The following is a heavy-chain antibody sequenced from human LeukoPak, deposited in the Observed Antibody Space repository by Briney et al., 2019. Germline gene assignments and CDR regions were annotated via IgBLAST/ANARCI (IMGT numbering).Heavy chain of an antibody. Sequence: GGSLRLSCAASGFTFSGYGMHWVRQAPGKGLEWVAVISYDGSKKYYADSVKGRFTISRDNSKNTLYLQMNSLRAEDTAVYYCAKDGDGATSFDYWGQGTLVTVSS. CDR2: ISYDGSKK. V-gene: IGHV3-30*18. J-gene: IGHJ4*02. CDR3: AKDGDGATSFDY. CDR1: GFTFSGYG. D-gene: IGHD1-26*01.